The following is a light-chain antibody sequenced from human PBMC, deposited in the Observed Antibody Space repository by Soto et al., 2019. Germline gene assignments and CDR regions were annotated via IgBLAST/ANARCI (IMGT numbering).Light chain of an antibody. CDR2: DAS. CDR3: QQCSKWPPLT. J-gene: IGKJ5*01. Sequence: EIVLTQSPATLSLSPGERATRSCRASQSVSSYLAWYQQKPGQAPRLLIYDASNRATGIPARFSGSGSGTDFTLTISSLEPEDFAVYYCQQCSKWPPLTFGQGTRLEI. CDR1: QSVSSY. V-gene: IGKV3-11*01.